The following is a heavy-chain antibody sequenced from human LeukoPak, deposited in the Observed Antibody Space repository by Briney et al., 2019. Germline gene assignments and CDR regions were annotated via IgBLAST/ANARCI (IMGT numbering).Heavy chain of an antibody. D-gene: IGHD6-13*01. J-gene: IGHJ4*02. V-gene: IGHV3-53*01. Sequence: GGSLRLSCAASGFTISGYWMSWVRQAPGKGLEWVSVLYSGGNTYHADSVKGRFTISRDNSKNTLYLQMNSLRAEDTAVYYCAREGASSSFGYWGQGTLVTVSS. CDR1: GFTISGYW. CDR3: AREGASSSFGY. CDR2: LYSGGNT.